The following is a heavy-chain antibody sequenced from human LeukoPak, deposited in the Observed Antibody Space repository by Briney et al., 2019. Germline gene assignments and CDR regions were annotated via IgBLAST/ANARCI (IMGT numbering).Heavy chain of an antibody. J-gene: IGHJ3*02. CDR2: ISSSSSYI. CDR1: GFTFSSYS. CDR3: ARRPVAGTMGAFDI. V-gene: IGHV3-21*01. Sequence: GGSLRLSCAASGFTFSSYSMNWVRQAPGKGLEWVSSISSSSSYIYYADSVKGRFTISRDNAKNSLYLQMNSLRAEDTAVYYCARRPVAGTMGAFDIWGQGTMVTVSS. D-gene: IGHD6-19*01.